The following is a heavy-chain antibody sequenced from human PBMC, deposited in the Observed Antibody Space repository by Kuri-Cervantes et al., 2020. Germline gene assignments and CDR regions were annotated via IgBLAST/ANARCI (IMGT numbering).Heavy chain of an antibody. J-gene: IGHJ3*02. CDR1: GGSISSYY. Sequence: GSLRLSCTVSGGSISSYYWSWIRQPPGKGLEWIGYIYYSGSTNYNPPLKSRVTISVDTSKNQFSLKLSSVTAADTAVYYCARVGRITMVRGVLDAFDIWGQGTMVTVSS. CDR2: IYYSGST. CDR3: ARVGRITMVRGVLDAFDI. D-gene: IGHD3-10*01. V-gene: IGHV4-59*08.